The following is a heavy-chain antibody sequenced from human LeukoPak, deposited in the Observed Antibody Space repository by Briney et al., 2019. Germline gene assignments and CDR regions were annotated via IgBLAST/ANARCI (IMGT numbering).Heavy chain of an antibody. CDR2: IKEDGSDK. CDR3: ARDVTAFDY. J-gene: IGHJ4*02. V-gene: IGHV3-7*05. CDR1: GLTFSSYW. D-gene: IGHD3-16*01. Sequence: GSLRLSCAASGLTFSSYWMSWVRQAPGKGLEWVANIKEDGSDKYYVDFVRGRFTISRDNAKNSLYLQMNSLRVEDTAVYYCARDVTAFDYWGQGTLVTVSS.